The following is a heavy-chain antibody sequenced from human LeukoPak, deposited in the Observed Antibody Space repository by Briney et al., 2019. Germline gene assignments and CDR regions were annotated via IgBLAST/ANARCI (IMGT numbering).Heavy chain of an antibody. CDR2: INHSGST. Sequence: KSSETLSLTCAVYGGSFSGYYWSWIRQPPGKGLEWIGEINHSGSTNYNPSLKSRVTISVDTSKNQFSLKLSSVTAADTAVYYCARLGYSGSYYERTFDIWGQGTMVTVSS. V-gene: IGHV4-34*01. CDR1: GGSFSGYY. CDR3: ARLGYSGSYYERTFDI. J-gene: IGHJ3*02. D-gene: IGHD1-26*01.